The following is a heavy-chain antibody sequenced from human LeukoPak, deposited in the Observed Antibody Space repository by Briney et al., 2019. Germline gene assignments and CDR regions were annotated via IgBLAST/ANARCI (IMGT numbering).Heavy chain of an antibody. CDR1: GGSFRGYY. J-gene: IGHJ2*01. Sequence: PSETLSLTCAVYGGSFRGYYWSWIRQPPGKGLEWIGEINHSGSTNYNPSLKSRVTISVDTSKNQFSLKLSSVTAADTAVYYCARGHHHYDFWSGYPPGWYFDLWGRGTLVTVSS. D-gene: IGHD3-3*01. V-gene: IGHV4-34*01. CDR2: INHSGST. CDR3: ARGHHHYDFWSGYPPGWYFDL.